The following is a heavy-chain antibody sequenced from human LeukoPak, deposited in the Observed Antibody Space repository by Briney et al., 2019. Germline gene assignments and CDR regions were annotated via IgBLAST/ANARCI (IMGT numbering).Heavy chain of an antibody. D-gene: IGHD3-10*01. CDR2: ISGSGGST. Sequence: GGSLRLSCAASGFTFSSYAMSWVRQAPGKGLEWVSAISGSGGSTYCADSVKGRFTISRDNSKSTLYIQMNSLRAEDTAVYYCARAKPKNMVRGLIMRRESRYYFDYWGQGTLVTVSS. CDR3: ARAKPKNMVRGLIMRRESRYYFDY. J-gene: IGHJ4*02. CDR1: GFTFSSYA. V-gene: IGHV3-23*01.